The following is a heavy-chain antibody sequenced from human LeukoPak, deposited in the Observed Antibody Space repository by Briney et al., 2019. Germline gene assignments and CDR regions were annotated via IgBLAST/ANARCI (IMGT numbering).Heavy chain of an antibody. J-gene: IGHJ3*02. CDR3: ARSRLGGRGAFDI. V-gene: IGHV3-48*01. Sequence: GGSLRLSCVASEFTFTTYSMNWVRQATGKGLEWVSYVSTSSSTIYYADSVKGRFTISRDNANTSLFLEMNTLRAEDTAVYYCARSRLGGRGAFDIWGQGTVVTVSS. CDR2: VSTSSSTI. CDR1: EFTFTTYS. D-gene: IGHD1-1*01.